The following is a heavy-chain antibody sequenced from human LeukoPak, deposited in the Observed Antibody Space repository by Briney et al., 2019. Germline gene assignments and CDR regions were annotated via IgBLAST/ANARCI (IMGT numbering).Heavy chain of an antibody. CDR1: GFTFSTYG. CDR3: AKLREWELPDLFDY. V-gene: IGHV3-23*01. CDR2: ISGSGGSR. D-gene: IGHD1-26*01. J-gene: IGHJ4*02. Sequence: QPGGTLRLSCAASGFTFSTYGMSWVRQAPGKVLEWVSGISGSGGSRFYTDSVKGRFTISRDNSKNTLYLQMNSLRAEDTAVYYCAKLREWELPDLFDYWGQGTLVTVSS.